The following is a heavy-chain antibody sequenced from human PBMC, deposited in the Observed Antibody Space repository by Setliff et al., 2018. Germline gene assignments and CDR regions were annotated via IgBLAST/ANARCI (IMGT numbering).Heavy chain of an antibody. J-gene: IGHJ4*02. CDR1: GGSISSGSYY. D-gene: IGHD4-4*01. CDR2: IYTSGST. Sequence: TLSLTCTVSGGSISSGSYYWSWIRQPAGKGLEWIGHIYTSGSTNYNPSLKSRVTISVDTSKNQFSLKLSSVTAADTAVYYCASYRQDVNYWGQGTLVTSPQ. V-gene: IGHV4-61*09. CDR3: ASYRQDVNY.